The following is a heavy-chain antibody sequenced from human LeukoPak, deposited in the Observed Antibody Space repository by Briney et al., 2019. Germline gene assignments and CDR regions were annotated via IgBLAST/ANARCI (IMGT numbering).Heavy chain of an antibody. V-gene: IGHV3-23*01. CDR1: GFTFKNYA. Sequence: GGPLRLSCAASGFTFKNYAMSWVRQAPGKGLEWVSAISGSDAGTYYADSVKGRFTISRDNSKNTLYLQMNSLRAEDAAVYYCAKAPLGRCSGAICYYFDYWGQGTLVTVSS. CDR3: AKAPLGRCSGAICYYFDY. J-gene: IGHJ4*02. D-gene: IGHD2-15*01. CDR2: ISGSDAGT.